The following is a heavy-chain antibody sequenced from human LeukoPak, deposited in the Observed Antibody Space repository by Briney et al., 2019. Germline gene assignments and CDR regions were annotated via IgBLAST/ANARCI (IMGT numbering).Heavy chain of an antibody. CDR2: ISGSGGDT. CDR3: AKDGSGSYYLPYSSFDY. CDR1: GFTFSSSA. D-gene: IGHD3-10*01. V-gene: IGHV3-23*01. J-gene: IGHJ4*02. Sequence: GSLRLSCAASGFTFSSSAMSWVRQAPGKGLEWVSGISGSGGDTYYADSVKGRFTISRDNSKNTLYLQMKSLRAEDTAVYYCAKDGSGSYYLPYSSFDYWGQGTLVTVSS.